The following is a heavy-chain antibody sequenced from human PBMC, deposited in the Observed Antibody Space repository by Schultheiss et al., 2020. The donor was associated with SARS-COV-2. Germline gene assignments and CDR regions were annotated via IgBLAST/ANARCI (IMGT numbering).Heavy chain of an antibody. D-gene: IGHD3-10*01. CDR1: GFTLSTYA. CDR3: ARSPMVRGVILYDYYYYGMDV. V-gene: IGHV3-30*04. Sequence: GGSLRLSCAAPGFTLSTYALHWVRQAPGKGLEWVAVISYDGSNKYYADSVKGRFNISRDNSKNTLYLQMNSLRAEDTAVYYCARSPMVRGVILYDYYYYGMDVWGQGTTVTVSS. J-gene: IGHJ6*02. CDR2: ISYDGSNK.